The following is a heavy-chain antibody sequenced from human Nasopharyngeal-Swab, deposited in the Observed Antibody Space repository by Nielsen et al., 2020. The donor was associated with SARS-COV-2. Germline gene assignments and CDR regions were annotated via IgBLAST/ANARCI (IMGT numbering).Heavy chain of an antibody. Sequence: SVKVSCKASGGTFSSYAISWVRQAPGQGLEWMGGIIPIFGTANYAQKFQGRVTITADESTSTAYMELSSLRSEDTAVYYCAREPDTAMVNRYYHYYMDVWGKGTTVTVSS. CDR2: IIPIFGTA. J-gene: IGHJ6*03. CDR1: GGTFSSYA. D-gene: IGHD5-18*01. CDR3: AREPDTAMVNRYYHYYMDV. V-gene: IGHV1-69*13.